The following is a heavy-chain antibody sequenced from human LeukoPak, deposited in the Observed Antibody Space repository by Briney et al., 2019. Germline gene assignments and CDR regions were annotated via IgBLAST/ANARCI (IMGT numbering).Heavy chain of an antibody. V-gene: IGHV3-23*01. CDR3: AKCGNSGCHLIDY. J-gene: IGHJ4*02. D-gene: IGHD5-12*01. Sequence: GGSLRLSCAASGFTFSSYAMSWVRQAPGKGLEWVSAISGRTGGTYYADSVKGRFTISRGNSKSTLYLQMDSLRAEDTAVYYCAKCGNSGCHLIDYWGQGTLVTVSS. CDR1: GFTFSSYA. CDR2: ISGRTGGT.